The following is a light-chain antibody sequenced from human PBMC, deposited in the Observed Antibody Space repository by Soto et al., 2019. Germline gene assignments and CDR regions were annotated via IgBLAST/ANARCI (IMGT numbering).Light chain of an antibody. J-gene: IGLJ1*01. V-gene: IGLV2-14*01. CDR3: SSYTSIITLYV. CDR2: EVS. Sequence: QSVLTQPASVSGSPGQSITISCTGTSSDVGGYNYVSWYQQHPGKAPKLMIYEVSNRPSGVSNRFSGYKSGNTASLTISGLQAEDEADYYCSSYTSIITLYVFGSGTKVTVL. CDR1: SSDVGGYNY.